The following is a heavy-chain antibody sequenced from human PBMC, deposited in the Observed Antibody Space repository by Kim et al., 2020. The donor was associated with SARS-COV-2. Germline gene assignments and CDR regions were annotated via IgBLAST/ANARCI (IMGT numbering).Heavy chain of an antibody. CDR2: IYYSGST. D-gene: IGHD3-9*01. CDR3: ARVRGYFGLEGFFDY. Sequence: SETLSLTCTVSGGSISSYYWSWIRQPPGKGLEWIGYIYYSGSTNYNPSLKSRVTISVDTSKNQFSLKLSSVTAADTAVYYCARVRGYFGLEGFFDYWGQGTLVTVSS. J-gene: IGHJ4*02. V-gene: IGHV4-59*13. CDR1: GGSISSYY.